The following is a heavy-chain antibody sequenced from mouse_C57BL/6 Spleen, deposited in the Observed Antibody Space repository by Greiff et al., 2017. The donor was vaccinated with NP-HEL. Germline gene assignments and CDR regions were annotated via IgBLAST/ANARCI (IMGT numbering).Heavy chain of an antibody. D-gene: IGHD2-1*01. Sequence: EVMLVESGEGLVKPGGSLKLSCAASGFTFSSYAMSWVRQTPEKRLEWVAYISSGGDYIYYADTVKGRFTISRDNARNTLYLQMSSLKSEDTAMYYCTIDGNYYAMDYWGQGTSVTVSS. V-gene: IGHV5-9-1*02. CDR3: TIDGNYYAMDY. CDR2: ISSGGDYI. CDR1: GFTFSSYA. J-gene: IGHJ4*01.